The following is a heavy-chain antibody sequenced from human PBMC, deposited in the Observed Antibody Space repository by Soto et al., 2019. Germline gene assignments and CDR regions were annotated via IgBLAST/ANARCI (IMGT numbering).Heavy chain of an antibody. CDR1: GFTFGSYA. CDR2: ISGGGSGT. Sequence: EMQLSESGGGLVQPGGSLRLSCAASGFTFGSYAMSWVRQAPGKGLEWVSAISGGGSGTYYADSVKGRFTISRDNSKKTLFLQMNSLRVEDTGIYYSAKDPKSTVRFNWFDPWGQGTLVTVSS. CDR3: AKDPKSTVRFNWFDP. V-gene: IGHV3-23*01. D-gene: IGHD2-8*02. J-gene: IGHJ5*02.